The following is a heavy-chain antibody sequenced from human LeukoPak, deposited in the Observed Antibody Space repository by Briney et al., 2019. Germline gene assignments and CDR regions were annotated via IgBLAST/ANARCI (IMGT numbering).Heavy chain of an antibody. CDR1: GYSKSSCYY. D-gene: IGHD3-10*01. V-gene: IGHV4-38-2*02. CDR2: IYHSWST. Sequence: AGTLSLTCTVSGYSKSSCYYWGWIRPPPGKGLEWIGSIYHSWSTYYIPTLKDGVTISVDTSKNQLCLKLSAVPAADTAAYYCARGRQIRGVISWFEPWGQRTLVTVSS. CDR3: ARGRQIRGVISWFEP. J-gene: IGHJ5*02.